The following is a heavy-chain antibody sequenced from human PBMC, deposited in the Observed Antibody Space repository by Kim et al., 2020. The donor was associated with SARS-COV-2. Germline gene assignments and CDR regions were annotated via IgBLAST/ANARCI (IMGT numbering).Heavy chain of an antibody. J-gene: IGHJ6*02. D-gene: IGHD2-2*01. CDR2: ISYDGSNT. Sequence: GGSLRLSCAASGFTFSSYAMHWVRQAPGKGLEWVAVISYDGSNTYYADSVKGRFTISRDNSKNTLYLQMNSLRAEDTAVYYCARDSYCSSTSCYLDYYGMDVWGQGTTVTVSS. V-gene: IGHV3-30-3*01. CDR3: ARDSYCSSTSCYLDYYGMDV. CDR1: GFTFSSYA.